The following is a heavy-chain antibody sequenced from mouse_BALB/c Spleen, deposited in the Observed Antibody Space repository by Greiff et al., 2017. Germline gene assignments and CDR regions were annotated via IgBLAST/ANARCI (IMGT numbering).Heavy chain of an antibody. CDR1: GFTFSSYG. Sequence: EVKLMESGGGLVQPGGSLKLSCAASGFTFSSYGMSWVRQTPDKRLELVATINSNGGSTYYPDSVKGRFTISRDNAKNTLYLQMSSLKSEDTAMYYCARDGPGTGAMDYWGQGTSVTVSS. D-gene: IGHD4-1*01. CDR2: INSNGGST. J-gene: IGHJ4*01. V-gene: IGHV5-6-3*01. CDR3: ARDGPGTGAMDY.